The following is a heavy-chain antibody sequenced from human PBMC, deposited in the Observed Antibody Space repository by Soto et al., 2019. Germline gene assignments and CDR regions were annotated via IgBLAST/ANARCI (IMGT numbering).Heavy chain of an antibody. D-gene: IGHD1-26*01. CDR1: GYTFTSYG. CDR2: ISAYNGNT. CDR3: ATGGAGATPGGAFDY. V-gene: IGHV1-18*01. Sequence: QVQLVQSGAEVRKPGASVKVSCKASGYTFTSYGITWVRQAPGQGLEWMGWISAYNGNTNYAQKLQGRVTMATDTSTSTAYMELRSLRSDATTVYYCATGGAGATPGGAFDYWGQGTLFTVSS. J-gene: IGHJ4*02.